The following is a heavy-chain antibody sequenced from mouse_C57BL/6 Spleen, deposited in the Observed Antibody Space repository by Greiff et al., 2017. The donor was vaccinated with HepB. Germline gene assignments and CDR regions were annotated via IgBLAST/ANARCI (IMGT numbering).Heavy chain of an antibody. CDR3: AREGDGNLFDY. D-gene: IGHD2-1*01. V-gene: IGHV1-64*01. CDR1: GYTFTSYW. J-gene: IGHJ2*01. Sequence: QVQLKQPGAELVKPGASVKLSCKASGYTFTSYWMHWVKQRPGQGLEWIGMIHPNSGSTNYNEKFKSKATLTVDKSSSTAYMQLSSLTSEDSAVYYCAREGDGNLFDYWGQGTTLTVSS. CDR2: IHPNSGST.